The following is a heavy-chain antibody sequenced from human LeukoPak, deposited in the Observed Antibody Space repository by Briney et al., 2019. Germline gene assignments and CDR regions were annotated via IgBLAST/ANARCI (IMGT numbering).Heavy chain of an antibody. Sequence: PGGSLRLSCAASGFTFSSYGMHWVRQAPGKGLEWVAVISYDGSNKYYADSVKGRFTISRDNSKNTLYLQMNSLRAEDTAVYYCASLDGSSGWPFDYWGQGTLVTVSS. CDR3: ASLDGSSGWPFDY. CDR1: GFTFSSYG. V-gene: IGHV3-30*03. D-gene: IGHD6-19*01. J-gene: IGHJ4*02. CDR2: ISYDGSNK.